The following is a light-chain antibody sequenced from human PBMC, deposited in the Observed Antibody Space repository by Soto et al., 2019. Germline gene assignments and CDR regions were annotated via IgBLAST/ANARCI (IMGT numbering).Light chain of an antibody. CDR1: STDIGGYNY. CDR3: SSFARSNDRCVV. CDR2: EVY. Sequence: QSALTQPPSASGSPGQSVTISCTGTSTDIGGYNYVSWYQQQPGKAPTLLIYEVYKRPSGVPDRFSGSKSANTASLPVSGRQGDDEADYYCSSFARSNDRCVVFGGGTKLTVL. V-gene: IGLV2-8*01. J-gene: IGLJ2*01.